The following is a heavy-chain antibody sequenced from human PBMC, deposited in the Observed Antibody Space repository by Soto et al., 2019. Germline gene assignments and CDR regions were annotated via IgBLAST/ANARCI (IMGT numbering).Heavy chain of an antibody. CDR3: ARGCSSTSCHAPDAFDI. J-gene: IGHJ3*02. CDR2: INPSGGST. V-gene: IGHV1-46*01. Sequence: RASVKVSCKASGYTFTSYYMHWVRQAPGQGLEWMGIINPSGGSTSYAQKFQGRVTMTRDTSISTAYMELSRLRSDDTAVYYCARGCSSTSCHAPDAFDIWGQGTMVTVS. D-gene: IGHD2-2*01. CDR1: GYTFTSYY.